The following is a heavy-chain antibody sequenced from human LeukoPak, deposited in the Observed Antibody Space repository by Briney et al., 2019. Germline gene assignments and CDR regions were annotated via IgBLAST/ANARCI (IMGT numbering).Heavy chain of an antibody. CDR1: GYTLTELS. D-gene: IGHD3-9*01. CDR3: ATNILTGYYTPDYFDY. V-gene: IGHV1-24*01. Sequence: GASVKVSCKVSGYTLTELSMHWVRQAPGKGLEWMGGFDPEDGETIYAQKFQGRVTMTEDTPTDTAYMELSSLRSEDTAVYYCATNILTGYYTPDYFDYWGQGTLVTVSS. J-gene: IGHJ4*02. CDR2: FDPEDGET.